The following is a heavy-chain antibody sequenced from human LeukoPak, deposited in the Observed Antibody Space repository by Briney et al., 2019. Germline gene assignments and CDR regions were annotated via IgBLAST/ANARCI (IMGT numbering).Heavy chain of an antibody. CDR1: GFTFSSYA. Sequence: GGSLRLSCAASGFTFSSYAMSWVRQAPGKGLEWVSAVIGSGVSTYYADSVKGRFSISRDNSKNTLYLQMNGLRAEDTAVYYCAKDRSDYGGYPPGAFDIWGQGTMVTVSS. D-gene: IGHD4-17*01. V-gene: IGHV3-23*01. CDR2: VIGSGVST. CDR3: AKDRSDYGGYPPGAFDI. J-gene: IGHJ3*02.